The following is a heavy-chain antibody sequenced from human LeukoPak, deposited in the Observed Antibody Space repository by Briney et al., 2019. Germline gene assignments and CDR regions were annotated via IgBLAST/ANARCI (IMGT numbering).Heavy chain of an antibody. V-gene: IGHV1-69*04. Sequence: SVKVSCKASGGTFSSYAISWVRQAPGQGLEWMGRIIPILGIANYAQKFQGRVTITADKSTSTAYMELSSLRSEDTAVYYCASGYSYGPVDYWGQGTLVTVFS. J-gene: IGHJ4*02. CDR1: GGTFSSYA. CDR3: ASGYSYGPVDY. D-gene: IGHD5-18*01. CDR2: IIPILGIA.